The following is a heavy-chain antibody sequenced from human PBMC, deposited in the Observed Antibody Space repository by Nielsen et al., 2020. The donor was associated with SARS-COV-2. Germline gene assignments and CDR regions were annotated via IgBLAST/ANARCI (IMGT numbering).Heavy chain of an antibody. J-gene: IGHJ4*02. CDR1: GYSFTSYW. D-gene: IGHD3-22*01. V-gene: IGHV5-51*01. CDR2: IYPGDSDT. Sequence: KVSCKGSGYSFTSYWIGWVRQMPGKGLEWMGIIYPGDSDTRYSPSFQGQVTISADKSISTAYLQWSSLKASGTAMYYCARLPRSGYYYVLDYWGQGTLVTVSS. CDR3: ARLPRSGYYYVLDY.